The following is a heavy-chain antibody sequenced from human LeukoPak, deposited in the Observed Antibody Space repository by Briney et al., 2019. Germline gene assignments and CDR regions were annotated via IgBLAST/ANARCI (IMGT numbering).Heavy chain of an antibody. D-gene: IGHD3-10*01. Sequence: PGGSLRLSCAASGFTFSSYVMHWVRQAPGKGLEWVAVISYDGSNKYYADSVKGRFTISRDNSKNTLYLQMNSLRAEDTAVYYCAREHSAGYYFDYWGQGTLVTVSS. CDR2: ISYDGSNK. CDR1: GFTFSSYV. J-gene: IGHJ4*02. CDR3: AREHSAGYYFDY. V-gene: IGHV3-30*04.